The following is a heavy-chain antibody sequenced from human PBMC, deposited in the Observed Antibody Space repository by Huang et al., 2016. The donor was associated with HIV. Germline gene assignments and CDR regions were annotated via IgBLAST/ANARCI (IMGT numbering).Heavy chain of an antibody. CDR1: GFTFSSYW. CDR3: ARGSRQGKYYYGSGTAY. D-gene: IGHD3-10*01. CDR2: MKRYGSST. J-gene: IGHJ4*02. V-gene: IGHV3-74*01. Sequence: EVQLVESGGGLVQPGGSLRLSCAASGFTFSSYWMHWVRQVPGKGLVWVSHMKRYGSSTSDADSVKGRFTSSSDNANNTLYLQMNSLRAEDTAVYYCARGSRQGKYYYGSGTAYWGQGTLVTVSS.